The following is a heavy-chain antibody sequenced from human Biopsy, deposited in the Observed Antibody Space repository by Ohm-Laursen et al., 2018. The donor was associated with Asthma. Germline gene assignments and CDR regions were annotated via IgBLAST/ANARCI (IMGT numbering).Heavy chain of an antibody. J-gene: IGHJ6*02. D-gene: IGHD3-16*02. CDR2: LIPVLGTA. CDR3: AKARCYYYYCDMEV. V-gene: IGHV1-69*13. CDR1: GDSLGSFINYA. Sequence: SVKVSCKVSGDSLGSFINYAISWVRQAPRQGLEWMGGLIPVLGTADYAPMFEGRVTITADVFTNTVHMELSSLRSEDTAVLYCAKARCYYYYCDMEVWGQGTTVTVSS.